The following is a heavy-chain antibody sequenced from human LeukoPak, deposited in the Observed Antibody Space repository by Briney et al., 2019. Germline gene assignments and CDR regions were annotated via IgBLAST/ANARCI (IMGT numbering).Heavy chain of an antibody. CDR1: GYSISSGYY. D-gene: IGHD1-1*01. CDR2: IDQSGVT. Sequence: KTSETLSLTCNVSGYSISSGYYWGWIRQPPGKGLEWNGNIDQSGVTYHSPSLKSPVTISVDTSENKFSLKVSSVTATDPAVYDCARVREDPWNSAPHAFDIWGLGTMVTVSS. V-gene: IGHV4-38-2*02. CDR3: ARVREDPWNSAPHAFDI. J-gene: IGHJ3*02.